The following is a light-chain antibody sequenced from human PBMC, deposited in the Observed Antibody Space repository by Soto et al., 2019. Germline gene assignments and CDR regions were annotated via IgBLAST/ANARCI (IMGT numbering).Light chain of an antibody. V-gene: IGKV3-20*01. CDR2: GAS. J-gene: IGKJ4*01. CDR3: KNSRPS. CDR1: QGVSSSY. Sequence: EIVLTQSPGTLSLSPGERATLSCRASQGVSSSYLAWYQQKPGQPPRLLIYGASSRATGIPDRFSGSGSGTDFTLTITRLEPEDFTVYYCKNSRPSFGGGTKVEIK.